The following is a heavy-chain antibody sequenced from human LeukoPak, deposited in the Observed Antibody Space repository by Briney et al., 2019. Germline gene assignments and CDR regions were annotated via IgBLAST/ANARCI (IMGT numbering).Heavy chain of an antibody. V-gene: IGHV3-23*01. J-gene: IGHJ4*02. CDR2: ISGSGGST. Sequence: AGGSLRLSCAASGFTFSSYAVSWVRQAPGKGLEWVSAISGSGGSTYYADSVKGQFTISRDNSKNTLYLQMNSLRAEDTAVYYXXXINKYSGSYYFDYWGQGTLVTVSS. CDR1: GFTFSSYA. CDR3: XXINKYSGSYYFDY. D-gene: IGHD1-26*01.